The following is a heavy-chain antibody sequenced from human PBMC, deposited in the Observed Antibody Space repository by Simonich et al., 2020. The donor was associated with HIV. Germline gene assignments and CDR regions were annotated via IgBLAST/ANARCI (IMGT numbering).Heavy chain of an antibody. CDR3: ATNPYYFGSGSETYYFDY. CDR1: GYSFTDYY. Sequence: EVQVVQSGAEVKKPGATVKISCKVSGYSFTDYYLPWVQPAPGRGLEWMGLVYPEDGETIHAGKFQGRVTITADTSTATAYMELGSLRSEDTAVYYCATNPYYFGSGSETYYFDYWGQGTLVTVSS. D-gene: IGHD3-10*01. V-gene: IGHV1-69-2*01. J-gene: IGHJ4*02. CDR2: VYPEDGET.